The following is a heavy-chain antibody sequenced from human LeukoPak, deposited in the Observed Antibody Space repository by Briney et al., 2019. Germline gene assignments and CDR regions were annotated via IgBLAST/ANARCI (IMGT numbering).Heavy chain of an antibody. Sequence: GGSLRLSCAASGFRFSDYYMSWIRQAPGKGLEWVAVISYDGSNKYYADSVKGRFTISRDNSKNTLYLQMNSLRAEDTAVYYCATMVREGVDYWGQGTLVTVSS. J-gene: IGHJ4*02. CDR2: ISYDGSNK. D-gene: IGHD3-10*01. V-gene: IGHV3-30*03. CDR1: GFRFSDYY. CDR3: ATMVREGVDY.